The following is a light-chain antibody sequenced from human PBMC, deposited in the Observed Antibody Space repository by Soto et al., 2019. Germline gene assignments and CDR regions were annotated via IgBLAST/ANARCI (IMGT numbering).Light chain of an antibody. V-gene: IGKV3-15*01. Sequence: EVVMTQSPATLSVSPGERATLSCRASQSFSSNLAWYQQKPGQAPRLLIYGASTRATGIPARFSGSGSGTELHLTISSLQSEDFAVYYCQQYNNWPPWTFGQGTKVEIK. CDR2: GAS. CDR1: QSFSSN. CDR3: QQYNNWPPWT. J-gene: IGKJ1*01.